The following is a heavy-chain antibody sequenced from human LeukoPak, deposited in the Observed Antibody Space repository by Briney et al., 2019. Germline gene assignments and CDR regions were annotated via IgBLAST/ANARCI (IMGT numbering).Heavy chain of an antibody. CDR1: GYTLTGYY. Sequence: GASVKVSCKASGYTLTGYYMHWVRQAPGQGLEWMGWINPNSGGTNYAQKFQGRVTMTRDTSISTAYMELSRLRSDDTAVYYCATEAIKVDAYDTGLDYWGQGTLVTVSS. V-gene: IGHV1-2*02. CDR3: ATEAIKVDAYDTGLDY. J-gene: IGHJ4*02. D-gene: IGHD3-9*01. CDR2: INPNSGGT.